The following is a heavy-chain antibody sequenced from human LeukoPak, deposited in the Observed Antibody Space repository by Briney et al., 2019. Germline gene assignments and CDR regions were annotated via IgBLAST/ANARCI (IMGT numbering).Heavy chain of an antibody. CDR3: ARGLFGVINPTDY. CDR2: ISSSGSFL. CDR1: GFTFSSYA. J-gene: IGHJ4*02. V-gene: IGHV3-21*01. Sequence: GGSLRLSRAASGFTFSSYAMYWIRQAPGKGLEWVSSISSSGSFLYYADSVKGRFTISRDNAKNSLYLQMNSLRVEDTAVYFCARGLFGVINPTDYWGQGTLVTVSS. D-gene: IGHD3-3*01.